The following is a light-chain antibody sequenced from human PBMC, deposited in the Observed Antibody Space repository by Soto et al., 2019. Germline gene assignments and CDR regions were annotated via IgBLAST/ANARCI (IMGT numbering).Light chain of an antibody. J-gene: IGKJ2*01. Sequence: ENVLTQSPATLSLSPGERATLSCRASQSVTSYLAWYQQKPGQAPRLLIYDASSRATGIPARFSGSVSGTDFTLTISSLEPEDFAVYYCQQRTNWPPYTFGQGTKLEIK. CDR1: QSVTSY. V-gene: IGKV3-11*01. CDR2: DAS. CDR3: QQRTNWPPYT.